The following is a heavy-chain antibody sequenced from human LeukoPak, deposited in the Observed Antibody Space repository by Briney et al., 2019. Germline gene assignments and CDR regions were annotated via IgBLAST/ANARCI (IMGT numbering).Heavy chain of an antibody. Sequence: PGGSLRLSCAASGFTFSSYAMSWVRQAPGKGLEWVSAISGSGGSTYYADSVKGRFTISRDNAKNSLYLQMNSLRAEDTAVYYCARDLNIAAAGGNAFDIWGQGTMVTVSS. V-gene: IGHV3-23*01. D-gene: IGHD6-13*01. CDR2: ISGSGGST. CDR3: ARDLNIAAAGGNAFDI. CDR1: GFTFSSYA. J-gene: IGHJ3*02.